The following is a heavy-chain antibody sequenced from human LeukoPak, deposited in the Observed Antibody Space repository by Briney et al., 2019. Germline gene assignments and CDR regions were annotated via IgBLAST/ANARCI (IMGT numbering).Heavy chain of an antibody. Sequence: GGSLRLSCAASGFTFSSYAMHWVRQAPGKGLEWVALVSYDGSNKYYADSVKGRFAISRDDSSNTVYLQMNSLIFDDTALYYCAREGHGSGFCGDFNVWGQGTMVTVSS. V-gene: IGHV3-30*09. D-gene: IGHD4-17*01. CDR2: VSYDGSNK. CDR1: GFTFSSYA. J-gene: IGHJ3*01. CDR3: AREGHGSGFCGDFNV.